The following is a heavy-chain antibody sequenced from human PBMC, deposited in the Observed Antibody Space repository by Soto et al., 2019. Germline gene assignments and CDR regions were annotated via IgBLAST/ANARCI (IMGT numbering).Heavy chain of an antibody. CDR3: ASPTLGAFDI. Sequence: PSETLSLTCAVYGGSFSGYYWSWIRQPPGKGLEWIGEINHSGSTNYNPSLKSRVTISVDTSKNQFSLKLSSVTAADTAVYYCASPTLGAFDIWGQATMVTVS. CDR2: INHSGST. CDR1: GGSFSGYY. V-gene: IGHV4-34*01. D-gene: IGHD3-16*01. J-gene: IGHJ3*02.